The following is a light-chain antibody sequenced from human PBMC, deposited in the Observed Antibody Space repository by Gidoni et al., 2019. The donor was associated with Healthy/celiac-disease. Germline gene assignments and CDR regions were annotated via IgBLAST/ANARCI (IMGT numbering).Light chain of an antibody. CDR3: QQSYSTLLFT. Sequence: DLQMTQSPSSLSASVGDRVTITCRASQSISSHLNWYQQKPGKAPKLLIYAASSLQSGVPARFSGSGSGTDFTLTISSLQPEDFATYYCQQSYSTLLFTFGPGTKVDIK. J-gene: IGKJ3*01. CDR2: AAS. V-gene: IGKV1-39*01. CDR1: QSISSH.